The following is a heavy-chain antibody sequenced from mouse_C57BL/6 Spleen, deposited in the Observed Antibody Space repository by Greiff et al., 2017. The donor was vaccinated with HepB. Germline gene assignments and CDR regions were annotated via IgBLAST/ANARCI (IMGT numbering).Heavy chain of an antibody. CDR3: AYYGYYGDYFDY. Sequence: VQLQQSGPELVKPGASVKISCKASGYAFSSSWMNWVKQRPGKGLEWIGRIYPGDGDTNYNGKFKGKATLTADKSSSTAYMQLSSLTSEDSAVYFGAYYGYYGDYFDYWGQGTTLTVSS. J-gene: IGHJ2*01. V-gene: IGHV1-82*01. CDR2: IYPGDGDT. CDR1: GYAFSSSW. D-gene: IGHD2-1*01.